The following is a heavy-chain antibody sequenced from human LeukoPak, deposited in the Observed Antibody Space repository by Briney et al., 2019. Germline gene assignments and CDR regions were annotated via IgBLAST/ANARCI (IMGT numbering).Heavy chain of an antibody. CDR3: AREARRLLRYFDWPPFDP. CDR2: IIPILGIA. D-gene: IGHD3-9*01. Sequence: SVKVSCKASGGTFSSYAISWVRQALGLGLEWMGRIIPILGIANYAQKFQGRVTITADKSTSTAYMELSSLRSEDTAVYYCAREARRLLRYFDWPPFDPWGQGTLVTVSS. V-gene: IGHV1-69*04. J-gene: IGHJ5*02. CDR1: GGTFSSYA.